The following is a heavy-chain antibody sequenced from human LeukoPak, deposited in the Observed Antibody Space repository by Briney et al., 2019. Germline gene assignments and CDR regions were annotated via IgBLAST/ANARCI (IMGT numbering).Heavy chain of an antibody. CDR2: IKQDGSET. CDR3: ARDKYFDY. J-gene: IGHJ4*02. Sequence: GGSLRLSCAASAFTFGSYWMTWVRQAPGKGLEWVANIKQDGSETYYVDSVKGRFTISRDNAKNSLYLQMNSLRAEDTAVYYCARDKYFDYWGQGTLVTVSS. V-gene: IGHV3-7*04. CDR1: AFTFGSYW.